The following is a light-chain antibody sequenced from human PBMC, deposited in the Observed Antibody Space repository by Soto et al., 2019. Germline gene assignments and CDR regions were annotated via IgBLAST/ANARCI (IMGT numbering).Light chain of an antibody. CDR3: TSYTTTSTVV. Sequence: QSALTQPPSVSGSPGQSVTVSCTGSSTNIGAYDYVSWYQQHPGKAPKLMIYEVSNRPSGVSNRFSGSKSGNTASLTISGLQAEDEADYYCTSYTTTSTVVFGGGTKVTVL. CDR1: STNIGAYDY. V-gene: IGLV2-14*01. CDR2: EVS. J-gene: IGLJ2*01.